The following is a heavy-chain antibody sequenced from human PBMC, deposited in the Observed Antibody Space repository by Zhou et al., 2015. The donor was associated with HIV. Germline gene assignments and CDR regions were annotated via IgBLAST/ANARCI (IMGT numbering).Heavy chain of an antibody. D-gene: IGHD2-21*02. CDR2: INPNSGGT. V-gene: IGHV1-2*02. Sequence: QVQLVQSGAEVKKPGASVKVSCKASGYTFTGYYMHWVRQAPGQGLEWMGWINPNSGGTNYAQKFQGRVTMTRDTSISTAYMELSRLRSDDTAVYYCARVTGHIVVVTAIFPLEYWGQGTLVTVSS. J-gene: IGHJ4*02. CDR1: GYTFTGYY. CDR3: ARVTGHIVVVTAIFPLEY.